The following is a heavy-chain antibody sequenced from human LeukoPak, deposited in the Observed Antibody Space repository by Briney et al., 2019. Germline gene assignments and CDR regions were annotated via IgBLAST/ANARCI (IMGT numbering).Heavy chain of an antibody. CDR1: GGSISSYY. D-gene: IGHD6-19*01. J-gene: IGHJ5*02. CDR3: ARDGSGSGWYNDNWFDP. CDR2: IYYSGST. V-gene: IGHV4-59*01. Sequence: NPSETLSLTCTVSGGSISSYYWSWIRQPPGEGLEWIGYIYYSGSTNYNPSLKSRVTISVDTSKNQFSLKLSSVTAADTAVYYCARDGSGSGWYNDNWFDPWGQGTLVTVSS.